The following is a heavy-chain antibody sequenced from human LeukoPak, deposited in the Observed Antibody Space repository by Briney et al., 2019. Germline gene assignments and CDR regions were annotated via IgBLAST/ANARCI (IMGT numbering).Heavy chain of an antibody. J-gene: IGHJ4*02. V-gene: IGHV4-39*07. D-gene: IGHD3-22*01. CDR2: INHSGST. CDR1: GGSNSRSSNY. CDR3: ARGGYYDSSDLGG. Sequence: SETLSLTCTVSGGSNSRSSNYWGWIRQSPGKGLEWIGEINHSGSTNYNPSLKSRVTISVDTSKNQFSLKLSSVTAADTAVYYCARGGYYDSSDLGGWGQGTLVTVSS.